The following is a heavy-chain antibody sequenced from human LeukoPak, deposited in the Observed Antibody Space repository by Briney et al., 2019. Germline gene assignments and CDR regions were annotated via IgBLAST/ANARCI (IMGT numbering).Heavy chain of an antibody. CDR3: AKDSGGNQFSYYMDV. CDR1: GFTFSTYA. Sequence: SGGSLRLSCAASGFTFSTYAMSWVRQAPGKGLEWVSAISGSGGKTYYADPVKGRFTIARDNSKNTLYLQMNSLRAEDTAVYYCAKDSGGNQFSYYMDVWGKGTTVTVSS. J-gene: IGHJ6*03. D-gene: IGHD4-23*01. CDR2: ISGSGGKT. V-gene: IGHV3-23*01.